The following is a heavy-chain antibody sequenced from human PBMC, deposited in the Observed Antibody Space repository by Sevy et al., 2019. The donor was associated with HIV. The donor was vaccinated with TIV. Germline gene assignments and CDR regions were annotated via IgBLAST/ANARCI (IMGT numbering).Heavy chain of an antibody. CDR1: GFTFSTYS. CDR2: ISSSSTYI. D-gene: IGHD2-15*01. CDR3: ARDPVANYYFDY. J-gene: IGHJ4*02. Sequence: GGSLRLSCAASGFTFSTYSMKWVRQAPGKGLEWVSSISSSSTYIYHADSVKGRFTVSRDNAKNSLYLQMNGLRAEDTAVYYCARDPVANYYFDYWGQGTLVTVSS. V-gene: IGHV3-21*01.